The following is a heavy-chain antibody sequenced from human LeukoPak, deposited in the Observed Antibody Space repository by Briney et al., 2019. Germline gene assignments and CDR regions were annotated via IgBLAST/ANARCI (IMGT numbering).Heavy chain of an antibody. V-gene: IGHV3-43*02. Sequence: GGSLRLSCAASEFNFDDYGMYWVRQAQGKGRKWVSLFSGDGGSTYYADSVKGRFTISRDNSKNSLYLQMNSLRTEDTALYYCVEDRDYDSSGYSPFDYWGQGTLVTVSS. CDR3: VEDRDYDSSGYSPFDY. J-gene: IGHJ4*02. CDR1: EFNFDDYG. CDR2: FSGDGGST. D-gene: IGHD3-22*01.